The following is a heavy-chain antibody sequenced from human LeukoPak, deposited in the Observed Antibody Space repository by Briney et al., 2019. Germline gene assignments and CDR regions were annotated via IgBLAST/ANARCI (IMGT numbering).Heavy chain of an antibody. D-gene: IGHD5-12*01. J-gene: IGHJ4*02. V-gene: IGHV4-59*08. CDR2: IYYSGST. CDR1: GASISNYY. Sequence: PSETLSLTCTVSGASISNYYWSWIRQPPGKGLEWIGYIYYSGSTNYNPSLKSRVTISVDTSKNQFSLKLSSVTAADTAVYYCARLILRSGYDYWGQGTLVTVSS. CDR3: ARLILRSGYDY.